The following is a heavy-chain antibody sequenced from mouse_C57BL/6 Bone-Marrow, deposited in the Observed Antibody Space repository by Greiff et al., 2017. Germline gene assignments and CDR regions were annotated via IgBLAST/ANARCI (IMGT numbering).Heavy chain of an antibody. D-gene: IGHD1-1*01. V-gene: IGHV1-72*01. CDR2: IDPKSGGT. CDR1: GYTFTSYW. CDR3: ARWGDYGSGYFEV. J-gene: IGHJ1*03. Sequence: QVQLQQPGAELVKPGASVKLSCKASGYTFTSYWMHWVKQRPGRGLEWIGRIDPKSGGTKYNEKFKSKATLTVDKSSSTAYMQLSSLTSEDSAVYYCARWGDYGSGYFEVWGTGTTVTVST.